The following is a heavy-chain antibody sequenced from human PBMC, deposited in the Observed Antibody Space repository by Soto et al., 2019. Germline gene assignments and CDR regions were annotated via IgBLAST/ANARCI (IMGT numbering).Heavy chain of an antibody. CDR2: ISRSGTT. Sequence: QVQLQQWGAGLLKPSGTLSLSCAVYGGYFNDNYYTWFRPPPGKGLEWIGEISRSGTTKYIPSLKSRASISFDTSKTQVSPNVTSVTAADTAVYYCATSLWFGTQVELWGQGALVTVSS. CDR3: ATSLWFGTQVEL. D-gene: IGHD3-10*01. CDR1: GGYFNDNY. V-gene: IGHV4-34*01. J-gene: IGHJ5*02.